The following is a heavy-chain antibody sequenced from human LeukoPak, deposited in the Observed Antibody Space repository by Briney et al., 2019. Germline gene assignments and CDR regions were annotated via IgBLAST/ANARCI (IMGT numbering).Heavy chain of an antibody. CDR3: AGSTAVATPFDY. J-gene: IGHJ4*02. D-gene: IGHD6-19*01. Sequence: PGGSLRLSCAASGFTVSSNYLSWVRQAPGKGLEWVSLIYSGGSTFYADSVKGRFTISRDNSKNTLYLQMDSLRAEDTAVYYCAGSTAVATPFDYWGQGTLVTVSS. CDR1: GFTVSSNY. V-gene: IGHV3-53*01. CDR2: IYSGGST.